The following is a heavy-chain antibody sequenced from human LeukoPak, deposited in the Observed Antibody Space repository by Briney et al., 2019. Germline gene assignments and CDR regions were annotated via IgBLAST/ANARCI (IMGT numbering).Heavy chain of an antibody. D-gene: IGHD2-2*01. V-gene: IGHV4-39*07. CDR2: MYYRGST. CDR1: GGSINRSSYY. J-gene: IGHJ4*02. Sequence: TASETLSLTCTVSGGSINRSSYYWGWVRQPPGKGLEWIGSMYYRGSTYYNPSLKSRVTVSVDTSKNQFSLKLSSVTAADTAMYYCAGHREYELLSYWGQGTLVTVSS. CDR3: AGHREYELLSY.